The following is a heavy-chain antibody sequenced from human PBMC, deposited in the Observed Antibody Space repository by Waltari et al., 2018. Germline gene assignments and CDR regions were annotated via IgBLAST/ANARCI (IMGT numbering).Heavy chain of an antibody. CDR2: IMPIFGTA. CDR1: GGTFSSYA. D-gene: IGHD3-22*01. Sequence: QVQLVQSGAEVKKPGSSVKVSCKASGGTFSSYAISWVRQAPGQGLEWMGGIMPIFGTANYAKKFQGRVTITADESTSTAYMELSSLRSEDTAVYYCARDNYRYDSSGFYGMDVWGQGTTVTVSS. V-gene: IGHV1-69*01. CDR3: ARDNYRYDSSGFYGMDV. J-gene: IGHJ6*02.